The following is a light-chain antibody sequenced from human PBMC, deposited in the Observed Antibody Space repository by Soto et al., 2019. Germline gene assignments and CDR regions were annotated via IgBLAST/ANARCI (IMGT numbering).Light chain of an antibody. V-gene: IGKV1-39*01. CDR1: QSISSY. Sequence: DIQITQSPSSLSAAVGDRVTITCRSSQSISSYLNWYQQKPGKAPKLLIYAASSLQSGVPSRFSGSGSGTDFTLTIRSLQPEDFATYYCQQSYSTPRINCGQGTRRAIK. CDR3: QQSYSTPRIN. J-gene: IGKJ5*01. CDR2: AAS.